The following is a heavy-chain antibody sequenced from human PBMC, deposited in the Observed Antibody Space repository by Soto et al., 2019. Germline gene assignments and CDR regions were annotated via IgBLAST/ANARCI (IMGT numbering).Heavy chain of an antibody. D-gene: IGHD1-1*01. CDR2: LNGGTGQT. V-gene: IGHV1-3*01. J-gene: IGHJ6*02. CDR1: GYTFSTYG. CDR3: ARGKGMEENYFYYGLDI. Sequence: ASVKVSCKASGYTFSTYGMHWVRQAPGQSLEWMGWLNGGTGQTRYSQRFQDRVIITRDTSASTGYMELSSLRSEDTAVYYCARGKGMEENYFYYGLDIWGQGTTVTVSS.